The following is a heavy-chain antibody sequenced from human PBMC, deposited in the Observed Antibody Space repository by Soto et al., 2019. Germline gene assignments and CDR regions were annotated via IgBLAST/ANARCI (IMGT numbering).Heavy chain of an antibody. CDR2: IYYSGST. CDR1: GGSISSYY. Sequence: SETLSLTCTVSGGSISSYYWSWIRQPPGKGLEWIGYIYYSGSTNYNPSLKSRVTISVDTSKNQFSLKLSSVTAADTAVYYCARVGCSSTSCYVRWFDPWGQGTLVTVSS. J-gene: IGHJ5*02. V-gene: IGHV4-59*12. CDR3: ARVGCSSTSCYVRWFDP. D-gene: IGHD2-2*01.